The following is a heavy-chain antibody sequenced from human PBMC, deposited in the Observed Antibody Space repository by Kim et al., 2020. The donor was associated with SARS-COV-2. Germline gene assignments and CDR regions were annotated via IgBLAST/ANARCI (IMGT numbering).Heavy chain of an antibody. V-gene: IGHV4-59*13. CDR2: IYYSGST. D-gene: IGHD1-26*01. J-gene: IGHJ4*02. CDR3: ARGAGGSRTLPDH. CDR1: GGSISSYY. Sequence: SETLSLTCTVSGGSISSYYWSWIRQPPGKGLEWIGYIYYSGSTNYNPSLKSRVTISVDTSKNQFSLKLSSVTAADTAVYYCARGAGGSRTLPDHWGQGT.